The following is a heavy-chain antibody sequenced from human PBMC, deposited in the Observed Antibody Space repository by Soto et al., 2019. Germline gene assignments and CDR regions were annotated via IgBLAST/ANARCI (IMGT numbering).Heavy chain of an antibody. J-gene: IGHJ4*02. Sequence: EVQLLESGGGLVQPGGSLRLSCAASGFTFRYYAMGWVRQAPGKGLEWVSTISGSVGSTYYADSVKGRFTISRDNSKNTLYLQMNTLRAEDTAVYYCAAIYGSGIYYPIDYWGQGTLVTVSS. V-gene: IGHV3-23*01. CDR3: AAIYGSGIYYPIDY. D-gene: IGHD3-10*01. CDR2: ISGSVGST. CDR1: GFTFRYYA.